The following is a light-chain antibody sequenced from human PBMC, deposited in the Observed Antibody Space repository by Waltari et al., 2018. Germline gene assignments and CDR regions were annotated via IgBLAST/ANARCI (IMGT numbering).Light chain of an antibody. CDR2: DAS. CDR1: QSVDTY. CDR3: HQRSNWPLT. J-gene: IGKJ4*01. Sequence: ELVLTQSPATLSLAPGERATLSCRASQSVDTYLAWYQHNPGPVPRLLIYDASNRATGIPARFSGSGSGADFTLIISSLEPEDFAVYYCHQRSNWPLTFGGGPRWRSN. V-gene: IGKV3-11*01.